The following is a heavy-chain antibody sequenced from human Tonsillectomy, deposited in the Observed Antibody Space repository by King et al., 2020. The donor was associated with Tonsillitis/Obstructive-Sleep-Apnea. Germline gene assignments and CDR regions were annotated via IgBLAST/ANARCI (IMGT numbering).Heavy chain of an antibody. J-gene: IGHJ4*02. CDR3: AKDRDGGYSGYAPTPLFDY. CDR1: GFTFDDYA. D-gene: IGHD5-12*01. V-gene: IGHV3-43*02. Sequence: VQLVESGGGVVQPGGSLRLSCAASGFTFDDYAMHWVRQAPGKGLEWVSLISGDGGSTYYADSVKGRFTISRDNSKNSLYLQMNSLRTEDTALYYCAKDRDGGYSGYAPTPLFDYWGQGTLVTVSS. CDR2: ISGDGGST.